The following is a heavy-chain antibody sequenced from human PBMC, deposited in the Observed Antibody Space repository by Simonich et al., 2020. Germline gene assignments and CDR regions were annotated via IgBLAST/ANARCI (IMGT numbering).Heavy chain of an antibody. D-gene: IGHD2-2*01. CDR1: GFTFSSYS. CDR2: ISSSSSYI. Sequence: EVQLVESGGGLVKPGGSLRLSCAASGFTFSSYSMNWVRQAPWKGLGWVSSISSSSSYIYYADSVKGRFTISRDNAKNSLYLQMNSLRAEDTAVYYCARKGHSSTSCFDYWGQGTLVTVSS. CDR3: ARKGHSSTSCFDY. V-gene: IGHV3-21*01. J-gene: IGHJ4*02.